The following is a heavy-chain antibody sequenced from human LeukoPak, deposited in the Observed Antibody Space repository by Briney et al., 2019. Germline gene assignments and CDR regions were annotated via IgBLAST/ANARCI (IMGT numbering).Heavy chain of an antibody. CDR3: AKALVPAAIRGDY. D-gene: IGHD2-2*02. J-gene: IGHJ4*02. CDR2: ICGSGGST. V-gene: IGHV3-23*01. Sequence: TGGSLRLSCAASGFTFSSYAMSWVRQAPGKGLEWVSAICGSGGSTYYADSVKGRFTISRDNSKNTLYPQMNSLRAEDTAVYYCAKALVPAAIRGDYWGQGTLVTVSS. CDR1: GFTFSSYA.